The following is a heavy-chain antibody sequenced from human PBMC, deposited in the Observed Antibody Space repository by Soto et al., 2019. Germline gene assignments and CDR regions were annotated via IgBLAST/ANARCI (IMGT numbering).Heavy chain of an antibody. CDR3: ANTGGHDAFDI. Sequence: GGSLRLSCAASGFTFSSYSMNWVRQAPGKGLEWVSYISSSSSTMYYADSVKGRFTISRDNAKNSLYLQMNSLRAEDTAVYYCANTGGHDAFDIWGQGTMVTVSS. V-gene: IGHV3-48*01. CDR1: GFTFSSYS. D-gene: IGHD2-8*02. CDR2: ISSSSSTM. J-gene: IGHJ3*02.